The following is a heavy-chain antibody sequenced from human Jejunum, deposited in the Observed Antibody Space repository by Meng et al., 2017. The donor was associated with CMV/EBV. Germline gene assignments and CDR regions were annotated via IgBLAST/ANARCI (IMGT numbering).Heavy chain of an antibody. Sequence: TSGVGVGWIRQPPGKALEWLALIYWNDYTYYSPSLKSGLTLTKHTSNNQVILTMTNMDPVDTATYYCAHSLSTTIYGVIMTGYFDYWGPGVLVTVSS. J-gene: IGHJ4*02. V-gene: IGHV2-5*01. CDR1: TSGVG. CDR2: IYWNDYT. D-gene: IGHD3-3*01. CDR3: AHSLSTTIYGVIMTGYFDY.